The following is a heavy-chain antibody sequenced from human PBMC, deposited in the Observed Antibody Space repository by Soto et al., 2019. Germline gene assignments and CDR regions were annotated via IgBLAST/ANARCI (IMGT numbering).Heavy chain of an antibody. CDR1: GFIFSNFG. CDR3: ARDPRTARASAMDV. Sequence: GGSLRLSCAASGFIFSNFGMHWVRQAPGKGLEWVAGVWYDGSNGVSADSVKGRFTISRDNSKNTLSLQMTSLRAEDTAVYYCARDPRTARASAMDVWGQGTTVTVSS. V-gene: IGHV3-33*01. CDR2: VWYDGSNG. J-gene: IGHJ6*02. D-gene: IGHD6-6*01.